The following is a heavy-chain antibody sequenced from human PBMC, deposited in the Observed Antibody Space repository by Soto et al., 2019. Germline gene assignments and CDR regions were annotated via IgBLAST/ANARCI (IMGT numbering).Heavy chain of an antibody. CDR2: ISGGGSTT. V-gene: IGHV3-23*01. J-gene: IGHJ1*01. CDR3: AGGHAAGGTLSDYFQA. D-gene: IGHD6-13*01. Sequence: GGSLRLSCEASGFTFSSYAMSWVRQAPGKGLEWVSGISGGGSTTYYADSVKGRFTISRDNSKNTLYLQVNSLRAEDTAVYYCAGGHAAGGTLSDYFQAWGQGTLVTVSS. CDR1: GFTFSSYA.